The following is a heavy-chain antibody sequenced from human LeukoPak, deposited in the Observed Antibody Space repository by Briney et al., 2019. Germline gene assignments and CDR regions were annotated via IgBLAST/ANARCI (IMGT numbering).Heavy chain of an antibody. Sequence: PGGSLRLSCAASGLTFSSCWMHWVRQAPGKGLMWVSRINPDGSSTNYADSVKGRFTISRDNAKKTLYLQMSRLRAEDTAVYYSARTCCTVDRWGQGTMVTVSS. CDR2: INPDGSST. CDR1: GLTFSSCW. J-gene: IGHJ3*01. V-gene: IGHV3-74*01. D-gene: IGHD2-8*02. CDR3: ARTCCTVDR.